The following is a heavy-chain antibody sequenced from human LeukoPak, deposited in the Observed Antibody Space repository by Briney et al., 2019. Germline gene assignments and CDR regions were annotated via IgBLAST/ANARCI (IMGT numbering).Heavy chain of an antibody. V-gene: IGHV3-53*01. CDR2: IYSGGST. J-gene: IGHJ4*02. CDR1: GSTVSSNY. Sequence: PGGSLRLSCAASGSTVSSNYMSWVRQAPGKGLEWVSVIYSGGSTYYADSVKGRFTISRDNSKNTLYLQMNSLRAEDTAVYYCATFNAGGSSIDYWGQGTLVTVSS. D-gene: IGHD6-13*01. CDR3: ATFNAGGSSIDY.